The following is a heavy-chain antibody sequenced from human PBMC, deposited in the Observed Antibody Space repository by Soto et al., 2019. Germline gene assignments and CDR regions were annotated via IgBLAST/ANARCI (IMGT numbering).Heavy chain of an antibody. CDR2: IYPGDSDT. J-gene: IGHJ4*02. V-gene: IGHV5-51*01. CDR3: ARHRAGYSSGWRDFDY. D-gene: IGHD5-18*01. CDR1: GYTFTSNW. Sequence: EVQLVQSGAEVKKPGESLKISCKVSGYTFTSNWIAWVRQMPGKGLEWMGIIYPGDSDTRYSPSFQGQVSISADKSINTAYLQWSSLKASDTAVYYCARHRAGYSSGWRDFDYWGQGTLVTVSS.